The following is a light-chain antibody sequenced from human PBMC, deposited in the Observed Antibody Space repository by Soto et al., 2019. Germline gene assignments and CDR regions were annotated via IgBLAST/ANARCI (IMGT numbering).Light chain of an antibody. J-gene: IGLJ3*02. CDR3: AAWDDSLNGWV. CDR1: TSNIGINT. V-gene: IGLV1-44*01. Sequence: QSVLTQPPSASGTPGQRVTISCSGSTSNIGINTVNWYQQFPGTAPKLLIYSNDQRPSGVPDRFSGYKSGTSASLAISGLESEDESDYYCAAWDDSLNGWVFGGGTKLTVL. CDR2: SND.